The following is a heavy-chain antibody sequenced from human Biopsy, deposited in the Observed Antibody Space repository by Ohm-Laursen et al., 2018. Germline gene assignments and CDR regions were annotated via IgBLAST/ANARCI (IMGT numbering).Heavy chain of an antibody. CDR3: ARGSNEYGGLYFPH. CDR2: ISYTGYT. Sequence: TLSLTCAVYNASFSSFYWSWIRQPPGKGLEWIGHISYTGYTSYKSSLKSRVTISLDTSRKHFSLRLTSLAAADTAVYYCARGSNEYGGLYFPHWGQGTLVTVSS. CDR1: NASFSSFY. D-gene: IGHD4-23*01. J-gene: IGHJ1*01. V-gene: IGHV4-59*01.